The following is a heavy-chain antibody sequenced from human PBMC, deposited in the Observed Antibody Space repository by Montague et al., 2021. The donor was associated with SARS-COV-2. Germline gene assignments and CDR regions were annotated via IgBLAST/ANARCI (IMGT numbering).Heavy chain of an antibody. D-gene: IGHD3-10*01. J-gene: IGHJ5*02. CDR3: ASEVSRSYYNGWFDP. CDR2: IYYSGST. CDR1: GGSISSYY. V-gene: IGHV4-59*01. Sequence: SETLSLTCTVSGGSISSYYWSWIRQPPGKGLEWIGYIYYSGSTNYNPSLKSRVTISVDTSKNQFSLKLSSVTAADTAVYYCASEVSRSYYNGWFDPWGQGTLVTGAS.